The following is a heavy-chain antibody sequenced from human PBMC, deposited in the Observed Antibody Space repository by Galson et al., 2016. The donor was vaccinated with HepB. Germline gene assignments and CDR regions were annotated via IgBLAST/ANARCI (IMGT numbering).Heavy chain of an antibody. J-gene: IGHJ4*02. CDR3: AKRHEYCPPVGCSVDY. V-gene: IGHV3-30-3*02. D-gene: IGHD2/OR15-2a*01. Sequence: KGLEWVAADSMDGRRKFYADSVKGRFIISRDNSNNILFLQMSSLRVDDTAVYFCAKRHEYCPPVGCSVDYWGQGTLVSVSS. CDR2: DSMDGRRK.